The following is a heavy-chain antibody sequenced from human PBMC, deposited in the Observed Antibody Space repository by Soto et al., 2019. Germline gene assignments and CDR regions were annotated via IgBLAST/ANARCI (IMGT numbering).Heavy chain of an antibody. D-gene: IGHD3-22*01. CDR2: INHSGST. V-gene: IGHV4-34*01. Sequence: SETLSLTCAVYGGSFSGYYWSWIRQPPGKGLEWIGEINHSGSTNYNPSLKSRVTISVDTSKNQFSLKLSSVTAADTAVYYCARGQWGYYDSSDAFDIWGKGTMVT. CDR1: GGSFSGYY. CDR3: ARGQWGYYDSSDAFDI. J-gene: IGHJ3*02.